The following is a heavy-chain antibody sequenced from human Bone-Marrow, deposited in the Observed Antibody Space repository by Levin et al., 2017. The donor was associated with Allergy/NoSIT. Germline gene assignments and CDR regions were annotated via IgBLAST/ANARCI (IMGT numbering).Heavy chain of an antibody. Sequence: GGSLRLSCAASGFTFSSYWMHWVRQAPGKGLVWVSRINSDGSSTSYADSVKGRFTISRDNAKNTLYLQMNSLRAEDTAVYYCASATRGWSPSNYWGQGTLVTVSS. J-gene: IGHJ4*02. V-gene: IGHV3-74*01. CDR2: INSDGSST. D-gene: IGHD6-19*01. CDR3: ASATRGWSPSNY. CDR1: GFTFSSYW.